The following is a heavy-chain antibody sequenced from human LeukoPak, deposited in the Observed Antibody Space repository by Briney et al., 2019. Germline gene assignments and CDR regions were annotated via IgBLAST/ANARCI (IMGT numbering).Heavy chain of an antibody. D-gene: IGHD3-3*01. V-gene: IGHV4-30-4*01. CDR3: ARASYDFWSGYYPYYFDY. CDR2: IYYSGST. CDR1: GGSISSGDYY. J-gene: IGHJ4*02. Sequence: SQTLSLTCTVSGGSISSGDYYWSWIRQPPGKGLEWIGYIYYSGSTYYNPSLKSRVTISVDTSKNQFSLKLSSVTAADTAVYYCARASYDFWSGYYPYYFDYWGQGTLVTVSS.